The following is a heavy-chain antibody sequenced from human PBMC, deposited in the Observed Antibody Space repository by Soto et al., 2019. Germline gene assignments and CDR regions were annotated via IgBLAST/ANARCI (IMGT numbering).Heavy chain of an antibody. V-gene: IGHV4-59*01. J-gene: IGHJ6*02. CDR3: ERAPRGYFAMDV. CDR1: GGSISTYY. CDR2: IDNSGNT. Sequence: QVQLQESGPGLVKPSETLSLTCLVSGGSISTYYWNWIRQSPEKGLEWIGYIDNSGNTDYNPSLKSRVTISVDTSKNQFSLKLTSVTAADTALYYCERAPRGYFAMDVWGQGTTVTVSS. D-gene: IGHD2-2*03.